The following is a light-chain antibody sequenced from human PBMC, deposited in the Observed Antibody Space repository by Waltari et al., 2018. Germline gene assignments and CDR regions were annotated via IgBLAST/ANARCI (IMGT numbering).Light chain of an antibody. CDR2: GAA. J-gene: IGKJ1*01. CDR1: QSISSTY. V-gene: IGKV3-20*01. Sequence: ETVLTQSPGTLSLSPGDRATLTCRASQSISSTYLAWYQQKPGQPPRRLIFGAARRATGNPDRFSGSGSGTDFTLTISRLEPEDFAVYYCQQYGTARAFGQGTKVEI. CDR3: QQYGTARA.